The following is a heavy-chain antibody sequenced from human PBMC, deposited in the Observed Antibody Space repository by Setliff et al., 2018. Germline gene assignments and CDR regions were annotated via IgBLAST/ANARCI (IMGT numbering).Heavy chain of an antibody. CDR3: AREGVDTRSSTDDRYYMDV. J-gene: IGHJ6*03. CDR1: GGTFRSYG. D-gene: IGHD5-18*01. Sequence: GASVKVSCKASGGTFRSYGISWVRQAPGQGLEWMGGTIPSIGSTNYAQKFQDRVTIITDESTSTAYMELSSLRTEDTAVYYCAREGVDTRSSTDDRYYMDVWCKGTTVTVSS. V-gene: IGHV1-69*05. CDR2: TIPSIGST.